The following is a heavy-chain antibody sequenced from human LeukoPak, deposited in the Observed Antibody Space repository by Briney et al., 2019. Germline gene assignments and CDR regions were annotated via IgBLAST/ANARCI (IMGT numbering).Heavy chain of an antibody. CDR2: IKRDGSEK. CDR1: GFTFNSYW. Sequence: GGSLRLSCAASGFTFNSYWMNWVRQAPGKGLEWVANIKRDGSEKYYVDSVKGRFTISRDNAKNSMDLQMNSLRVEDTAVYYCARLGPASSGWPESFDYWGQGTLVTVSS. J-gene: IGHJ4*02. D-gene: IGHD6-19*01. CDR3: ARLGPASSGWPESFDY. V-gene: IGHV3-7*03.